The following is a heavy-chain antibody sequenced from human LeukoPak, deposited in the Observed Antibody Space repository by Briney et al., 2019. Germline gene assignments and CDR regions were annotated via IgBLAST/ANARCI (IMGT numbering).Heavy chain of an antibody. CDR2: ITYDGITE. V-gene: IGHV3-30*18. CDR1: GFTFSRCG. D-gene: IGHD3-10*01. J-gene: IGHJ4*02. Sequence: PGTSLRLSCAASGFTFSRCGMHWVRQAPGKGLEWVAVITYDGITEYFEDSVKGRFTISRDTSKSTLYLQMNSLRAEDTALYYCVKEQFPGYYRTADYWGQGTLVTVSS. CDR3: VKEQFPGYYRTADY.